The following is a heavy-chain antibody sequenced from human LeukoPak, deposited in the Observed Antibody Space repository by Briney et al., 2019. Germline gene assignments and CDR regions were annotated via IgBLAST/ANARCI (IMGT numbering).Heavy chain of an antibody. CDR1: GFTFSSYS. J-gene: IGHJ4*02. V-gene: IGHV3-48*01. D-gene: IGHD3-22*01. CDR2: ISSSSSTI. Sequence: GGSLRLSCAASGFTFSSYSVNWVRQAPGKGLEWVSYISSSSSTIYYADSVKGRFTISRDNAKNSLYLQMNSLRTEDTAVYYCARDYYDSSGYWRESYWGQGTLVTVSS. CDR3: ARDYYDSSGYWRESY.